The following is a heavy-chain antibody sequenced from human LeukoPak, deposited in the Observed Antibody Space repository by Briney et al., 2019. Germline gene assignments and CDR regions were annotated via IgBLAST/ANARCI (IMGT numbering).Heavy chain of an antibody. CDR2: IYYSGST. CDR3: AREGLESSSSYYFDY. Sequence: SETLSLTCTVSGGSISSSSYYWGWIRQPPGKGLEWIGSIYYSGSTYYNPSLKSRVTISVDTSKNQFSLKLSSVTAADTAVYYCAREGLESSSSYYFDYWGQGTLVTVSS. D-gene: IGHD6-6*01. V-gene: IGHV4-39*07. J-gene: IGHJ4*02. CDR1: GGSISSSSYY.